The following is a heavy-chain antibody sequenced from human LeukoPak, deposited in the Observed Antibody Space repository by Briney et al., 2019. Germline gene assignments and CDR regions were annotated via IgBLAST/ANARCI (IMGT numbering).Heavy chain of an antibody. V-gene: IGHV3-48*03. J-gene: IGHJ4*02. CDR3: AAGPQYGGSYAY. CDR2: ISDSAYTI. CDR1: GFTFNTYE. D-gene: IGHD3-16*01. Sequence: PGGSLTLSCAASGFTFNTYEMAWVRQTPGMGLEWISYISDSAYTIKYADAVQGRSTISRDSAKNSVSLHMNYLRAEDTAVYYCAAGPQYGGSYAYWGQGTLVTVSS.